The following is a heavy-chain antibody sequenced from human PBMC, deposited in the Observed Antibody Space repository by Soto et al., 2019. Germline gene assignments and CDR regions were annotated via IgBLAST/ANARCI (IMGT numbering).Heavy chain of an antibody. J-gene: IGHJ6*02. CDR1: GFSLRTKGMC. V-gene: IGHV2-70*01. Sequence: SGPTLVNRTQTLTLTCTFSGFSLRTKGMCVSWIRQPPGKALEWLAFIDWDDDKTYSTSLKTRLSISKDTSKNQVVLTLTNVNPVDTATYYCARTRVVIPNFYYGMDVWGQGTTVTVSS. D-gene: IGHD3-16*02. CDR3: ARTRVVIPNFYYGMDV. CDR2: IDWDDDK.